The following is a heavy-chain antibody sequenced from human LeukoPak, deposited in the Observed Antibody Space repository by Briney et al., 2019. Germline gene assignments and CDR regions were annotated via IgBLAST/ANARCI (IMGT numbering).Heavy chain of an antibody. CDR2: IWYDGSNK. Sequence: GGTLGLSCAASGFTFSSYAMNWVRHAPAKGLEWVAVIWYDGSNKYYADSVKGRFTISRDNPKNTVYLQMNSLGAEDTAVYYCARGGAFGDRTYYFASWGQGILVTVSS. J-gene: IGHJ4*02. CDR1: GFTFSSYA. CDR3: ARGGAFGDRTYYFAS. D-gene: IGHD4-17*01. V-gene: IGHV3-33*01.